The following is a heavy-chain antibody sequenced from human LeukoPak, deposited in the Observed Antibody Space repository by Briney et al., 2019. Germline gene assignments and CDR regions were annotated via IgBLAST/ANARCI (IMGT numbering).Heavy chain of an antibody. D-gene: IGHD3-3*01. CDR1: GGSISSYY. Sequence: SETLSLTCTVSGGSISSYYWSWIRQPAGKGLEWIGRIYTSGSTNYNPSLKSRVTMSVDTSKNQFSLKLSSVTAADTAVYYCARNDFWSGYYWGDDAFDIWGQGTMVTVSS. J-gene: IGHJ3*02. V-gene: IGHV4-4*07. CDR2: IYTSGST. CDR3: ARNDFWSGYYWGDDAFDI.